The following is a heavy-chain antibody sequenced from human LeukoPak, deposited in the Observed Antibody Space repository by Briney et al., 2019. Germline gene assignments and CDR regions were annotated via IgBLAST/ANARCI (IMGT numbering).Heavy chain of an antibody. Sequence: SETLSLTCTVSGGSISSYYWSWIRQPPGKGLEWIGYIYYSGSTNYNPSLKSRVTISVDTSKNQFSLKLSSVTAADTVVYYCARGYSYGYAGSGFDYWGQGTLVTVSS. J-gene: IGHJ4*02. CDR2: IYYSGST. V-gene: IGHV4-59*01. CDR1: GGSISSYY. CDR3: ARGYSYGYAGSGFDY. D-gene: IGHD5-18*01.